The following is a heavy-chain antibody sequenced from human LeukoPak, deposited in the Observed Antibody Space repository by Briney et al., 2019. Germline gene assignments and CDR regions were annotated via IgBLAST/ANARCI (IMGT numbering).Heavy chain of an antibody. CDR2: IDWNGGST. Sequence: GGSLRLSCAASGFTFGNYGMSWVRQAPGKGLEWVSGIDWNGGSTGYADSVEGRFTIFRDNAKNSQYLQMNSLRVEDTALYYCARAQTYGDSRLLLDYWGQGTLVTVSS. CDR3: ARAQTYGDSRLLLDY. J-gene: IGHJ4*02. D-gene: IGHD4-17*01. CDR1: GFTFGNYG. V-gene: IGHV3-20*04.